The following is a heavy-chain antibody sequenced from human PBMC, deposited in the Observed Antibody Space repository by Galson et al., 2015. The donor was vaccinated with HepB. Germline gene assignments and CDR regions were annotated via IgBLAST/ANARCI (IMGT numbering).Heavy chain of an antibody. V-gene: IGHV4-61*01. J-gene: IGHJ4*02. CDR2: ISNSGSS. D-gene: IGHD3-22*01. CDR3: ARDGSYFDSSGYDY. Sequence: ETLSHTCTVSGDAVSSGSYYWRWIRQPPGKGLQWIAYISNSGSSNSHPSLKSRVTISVDTSKNQFSLKLSSVTAADTAVYYCARDGSYFDSSGYDYWGQGTLVTVSS. CDR1: GDAVSSGSYY.